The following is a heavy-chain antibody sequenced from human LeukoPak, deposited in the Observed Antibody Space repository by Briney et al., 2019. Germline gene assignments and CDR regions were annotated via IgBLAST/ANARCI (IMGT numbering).Heavy chain of an antibody. CDR2: IYPGDSDT. D-gene: IGHD3-22*01. CDR1: GYSFTSYW. V-gene: IGHV5-51*01. Sequence: GESLKISCEGSGYSFTSYWIGWVRQMPGKGLEWMGIIYPGDSDTRYSPSFQGQVTISADKSISTAYLQWSSLKASDTAMYYCARRHPYYYDSSGYYSGDAFDIWGQGTMVTVSS. J-gene: IGHJ3*02. CDR3: ARRHPYYYDSSGYYSGDAFDI.